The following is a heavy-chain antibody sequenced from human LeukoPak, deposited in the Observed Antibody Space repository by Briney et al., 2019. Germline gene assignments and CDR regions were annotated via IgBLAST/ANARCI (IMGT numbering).Heavy chain of an antibody. CDR1: GYSFTSHW. D-gene: IGHD3-3*01. CDR2: IYPGDSDT. Sequence: GESLKISCKGSGYSFTSHWIGWVRQMPGKGLEWMGIIYPGDSDTRYSPSFQGQVTISADKSISTAYLQWSSLKASDTAMYYCARGRGAINDFWSGYTTNWFDPWGQGTLVTVSS. CDR3: ARGRGAINDFWSGYTTNWFDP. V-gene: IGHV5-51*01. J-gene: IGHJ5*02.